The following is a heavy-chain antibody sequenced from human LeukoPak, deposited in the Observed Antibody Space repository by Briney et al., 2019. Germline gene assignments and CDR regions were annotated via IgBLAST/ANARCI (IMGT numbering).Heavy chain of an antibody. D-gene: IGHD4-11*01. CDR1: GGSFSGYY. J-gene: IGHJ5*02. CDR2: INHSGST. CDR3: ARSRNYYQANWFDP. Sequence: SETLSLTCAVYGGSFSGYYWSWIRQPPGKGLEWIGEINHSGSTNYNPSLKSRVIISVDKSENQFSLRLNSVTAADTAVYYCARSRNYYQANWFDPWGQGTLVTVSS. V-gene: IGHV4-34*01.